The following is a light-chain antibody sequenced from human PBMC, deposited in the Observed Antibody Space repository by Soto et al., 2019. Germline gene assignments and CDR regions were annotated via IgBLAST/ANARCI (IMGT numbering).Light chain of an antibody. CDR3: AAWDDSLNAWV. Sequence: QSVLTQPPSASGTPGQRVTISCSGSSSNIGSNTVNWYQQLPGTAPKLLLYTYNPRPSGVPDRFSGSKSGTSASLAISGLQSEDAADYYCAAWDDSLNAWVFGGGTKLTV. CDR2: TYN. V-gene: IGLV1-44*01. CDR1: SSNIGSNT. J-gene: IGLJ3*02.